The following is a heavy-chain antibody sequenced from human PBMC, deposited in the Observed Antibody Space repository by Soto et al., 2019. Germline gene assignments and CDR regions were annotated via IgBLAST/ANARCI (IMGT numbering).Heavy chain of an antibody. D-gene: IGHD1-26*01. V-gene: IGHV3-30*02. CDR3: ARDSPARGSGSYYGMDV. Sequence: GGSLRLCCAASGFTFSSYSMNWVRQAPGKGLEWVSFISNGGSNKYYADSVKDRFTISRDNSKNTLYLQMNSLRAEDTAVYYCARDSPARGSGSYYGMDVWGQGTTVTVSS. J-gene: IGHJ6*02. CDR2: ISNGGSNK. CDR1: GFTFSSYS.